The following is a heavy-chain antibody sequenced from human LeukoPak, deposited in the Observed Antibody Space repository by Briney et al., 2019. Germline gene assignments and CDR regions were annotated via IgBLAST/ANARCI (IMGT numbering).Heavy chain of an antibody. CDR1: GGSISSCY. V-gene: IGHV4-59*01. J-gene: IGHJ6*02. D-gene: IGHD6-6*01. CDR3: ARDRRLYSSSSYYYYYGMDV. Sequence: SETLSLTCTVSGGSISSCYWSWIRQPPGKGLEWIGYIYYSGSTNYNPSLKSRVTISVDTSKNQFSLKLSSVTAADTAVYYCARDRRLYSSSSYYYYYGMDVWGQGTTVTVSS. CDR2: IYYSGST.